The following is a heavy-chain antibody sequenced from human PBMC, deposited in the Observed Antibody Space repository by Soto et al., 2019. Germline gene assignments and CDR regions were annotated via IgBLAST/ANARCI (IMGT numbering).Heavy chain of an antibody. CDR2: IIPILGIA. Sequence: QVQLVQSGAEVKKPGSSVKVSCKASGGTFSSYTISWVRQAPGQGLEWMGRIIPILGIANYAQKFQGRVTITADKSTSTAYMELSSLRSEDTAVHYCARGSYGDYALYFDYWGQGTLVTVSS. J-gene: IGHJ4*02. CDR3: ARGSYGDYALYFDY. CDR1: GGTFSSYT. V-gene: IGHV1-69*02. D-gene: IGHD4-17*01.